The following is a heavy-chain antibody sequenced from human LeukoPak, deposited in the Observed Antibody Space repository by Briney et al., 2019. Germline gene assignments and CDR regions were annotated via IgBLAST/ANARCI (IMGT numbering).Heavy chain of an antibody. CDR1: GGSISSGGYY. CDR2: IYHSGST. V-gene: IGHV4-30-2*01. J-gene: IGHJ4*02. Sequence: SQTLSLTCTVSGGSISSGGYYWSWIRQPPGKGLEWIGYIYHSGSTYYNPSLKSRVTISVDRSKNQFSLKLSSVTAADTAVYYCASRDPGGDQTVDYWGQGTLVTVSS. D-gene: IGHD3-10*01. CDR3: ASRDPGGDQTVDY.